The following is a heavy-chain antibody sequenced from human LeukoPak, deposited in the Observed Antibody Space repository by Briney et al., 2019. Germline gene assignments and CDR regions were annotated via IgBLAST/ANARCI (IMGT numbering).Heavy chain of an antibody. J-gene: IGHJ4*02. CDR2: IKPDGNVQ. CDR3: ARDFYASGSHDS. Sequence: GGSLRLSCAASGFTFSSYWMTWVRQVPGKGLEWVANIKPDGNVQHYADSVKGRFIVSRNNARNSLYLQMNTLRAEDTAVYYCARDFYASGSHDSWGQGTLVTVSS. V-gene: IGHV3-7*01. CDR1: GFTFSSYW. D-gene: IGHD3-10*01.